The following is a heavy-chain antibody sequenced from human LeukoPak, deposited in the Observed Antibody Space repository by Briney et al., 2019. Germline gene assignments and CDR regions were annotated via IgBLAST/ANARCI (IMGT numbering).Heavy chain of an antibody. CDR2: IIPFFGIA. V-gene: IGHV1-69*04. J-gene: IGHJ4*02. CDR3: PRARDEGSGWYYFSY. CDR1: RSTFSRYA. Sequence: SGKGSCKTSRSTFSRYAVSWVGQAAGQGAEGMGIIIPFFGIANYAQKFEGRVTITADKSTSTAYMELSSLGSEDTAVYYGPRARDEGSGWYYFSYWGQGTLVTVSS. D-gene: IGHD6-19*01.